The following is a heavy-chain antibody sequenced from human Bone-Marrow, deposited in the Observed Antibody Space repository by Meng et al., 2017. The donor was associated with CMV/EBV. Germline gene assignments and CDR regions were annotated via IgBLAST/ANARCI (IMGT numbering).Heavy chain of an antibody. CDR3: ARGSDGSSSSAWFDP. CDR1: GGSISSGDYY. V-gene: IGHV4-30-4*02. CDR2: IYYSGST. Sequence: SETLSLTCTVSGGSISSGDYYWSWIRQPPGKGLEWIGYIYYSGSTYYNPSLKSRVTISVDTSKNQFSLKLSSVTAADTAVYYRARGSDGSSSSAWFDPWGQGTLVTVSS. J-gene: IGHJ5*02. D-gene: IGHD6-6*01.